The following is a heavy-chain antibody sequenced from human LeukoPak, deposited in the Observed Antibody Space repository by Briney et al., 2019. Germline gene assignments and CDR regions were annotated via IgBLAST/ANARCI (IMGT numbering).Heavy chain of an antibody. D-gene: IGHD3-3*01. CDR1: GGSFSGYY. CDR2: INHSGST. J-gene: IGHJ4*02. Sequence: SETLSLTCAVYGGSFSGYYWSWIRQPPGKGLEWIGEINHSGSTNYNPSLKSRVTISVDTSKNQFSLKLSSVTAADTAVYYCARSTPYDFWSGYYNTSDYWGQGTLVTVSS. CDR3: ARSTPYDFWSGYYNTSDY. V-gene: IGHV4-34*01.